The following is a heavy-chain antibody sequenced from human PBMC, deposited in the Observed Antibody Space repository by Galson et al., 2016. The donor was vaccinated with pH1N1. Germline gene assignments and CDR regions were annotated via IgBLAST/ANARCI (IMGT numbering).Heavy chain of an antibody. CDR2: ISSSSSTI. CDR3: ARVNHYYYYGMDV. D-gene: IGHD1-14*01. CDR1: GFTVSTNY. V-gene: IGHV3-48*01. Sequence: SLRLSCAASGFTVSTNYMNWVRQAPGKGLEWVSYISSSSSTIYYADSVKGRFTISRDNAKNSLYLQMNSLRAEDTAVYYCARVNHYYYYGMDVWGQGTTVTVSS. J-gene: IGHJ6*02.